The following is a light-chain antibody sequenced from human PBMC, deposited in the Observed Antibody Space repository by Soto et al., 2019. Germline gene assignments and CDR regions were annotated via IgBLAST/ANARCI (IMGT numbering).Light chain of an antibody. V-gene: IGLV1-51*02. J-gene: IGLJ1*01. CDR1: SSNIGNNY. CDR2: ENN. Sequence: QSVLTQPPSVSAAPGQKVTISCSGSSSNIGNNYVSWYQQLPGTAPELLIYENNKRPSGIPDRFSGSKSGTSATLGITGLQTGDEADYYCGTWDSSLSAFYVFGTGTKLTVL. CDR3: GTWDSSLSAFYV.